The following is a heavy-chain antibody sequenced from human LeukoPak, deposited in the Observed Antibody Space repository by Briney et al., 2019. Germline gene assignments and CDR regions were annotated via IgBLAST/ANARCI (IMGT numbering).Heavy chain of an antibody. D-gene: IGHD6-19*01. CDR1: GFTFSNAW. CDR2: IKSKTDGGTT. Sequence: GGALRLSCAASGFTFSNAWMNLVRQAPGKGREWVGRIKSKTDGGTTDYAAPVKGRFTISRDDSKNTLYLQMNSLKTEHTAAYYCPTDPDSSGWYDVDYWGQGTLVTVSS. V-gene: IGHV3-15*07. J-gene: IGHJ4*02. CDR3: PTDPDSSGWYDVDY.